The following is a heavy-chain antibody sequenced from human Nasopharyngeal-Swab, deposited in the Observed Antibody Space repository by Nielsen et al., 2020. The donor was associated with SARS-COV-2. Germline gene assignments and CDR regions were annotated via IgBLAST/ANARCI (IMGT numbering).Heavy chain of an antibody. V-gene: IGHV3-7*04. CDR3: ARGYSGSYYEYFQH. CDR2: IKTDGSEI. Sequence: GSLRLSCAASGFTFSSYWMTWVRQAPGKGLEWVANIKTDGSEIYYVDSVKGRFTISRDNSKNTLYLQMNSLRAEDTAVYYCARGYSGSYYEYFQHWGQGTLVTVSS. CDR1: GFTFSSYW. D-gene: IGHD1-26*01. J-gene: IGHJ1*01.